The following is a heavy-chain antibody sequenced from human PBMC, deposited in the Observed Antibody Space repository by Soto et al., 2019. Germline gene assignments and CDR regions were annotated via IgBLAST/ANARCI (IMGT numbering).Heavy chain of an antibody. D-gene: IGHD3-10*01. CDR1: GFTFSSYA. Sequence: QVQLVESGGGVVQPGGSLRLSCAASGFTFSSYAMHWVRQAPGKGLEWVAVISYDGSNKYYADSVKGRFTISRDNSKNTLYLQMNSLRAEDTAVYYCAREYGYYGFDYWGQGTLVTVSS. CDR3: AREYGYYGFDY. CDR2: ISYDGSNK. V-gene: IGHV3-30-3*01. J-gene: IGHJ4*02.